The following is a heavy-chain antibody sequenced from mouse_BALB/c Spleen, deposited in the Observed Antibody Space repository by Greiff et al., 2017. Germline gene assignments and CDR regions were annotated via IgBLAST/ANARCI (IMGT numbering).Heavy chain of an antibody. J-gene: IGHJ2*01. CDR2: ISSGSSTI. D-gene: IGHD1-1*01. CDR1: GFTFSSFG. CDR3: AGIITTVVFDY. Sequence: EVQLVESGGGLVQPGGSRKLSCAASGFTFSSFGMHWVRQAPEKGLEWVAYISSGSSTIYYPDSVKGRFTISRDNARNILYLQMSSLRSEDTAMYYCAGIITTVVFDYWGQGTTLTVSS. V-gene: IGHV5-17*02.